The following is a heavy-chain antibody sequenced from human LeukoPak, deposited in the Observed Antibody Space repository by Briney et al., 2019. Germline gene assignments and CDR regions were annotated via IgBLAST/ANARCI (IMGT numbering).Heavy chain of an antibody. CDR1: GYTFTGYY. V-gene: IGHV1-2*02. Sequence: GASVKVSCKASGYTFTGYYMHWVRPAPGQGLEWMGWINPNNGGTNYAQQFQGRVTMTRDTSISTAYMELSRLRSDDTAVYYCAQSGYSGYDYSDWGQGTLVTVSS. CDR2: INPNNGGT. CDR3: AQSGYSGYDYSD. D-gene: IGHD5-12*01. J-gene: IGHJ4*02.